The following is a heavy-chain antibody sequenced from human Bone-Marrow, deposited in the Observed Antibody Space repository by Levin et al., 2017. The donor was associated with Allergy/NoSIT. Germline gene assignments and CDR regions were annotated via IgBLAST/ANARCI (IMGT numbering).Heavy chain of an antibody. CDR1: GPTFGDYS. CDR3: TRGTPPDY. J-gene: IGHJ4*02. Sequence: SCRVSGPTFGDYSLSWVRQAPGKGLEWVGLIRSKAYGGTTEYAASVRGRFFISRDESKNVAYMQMTSLRIDDSAVYFCTRGTPPDYWGQGTLVAVSS. CDR2: IRSKAYGGTT. V-gene: IGHV3-49*04.